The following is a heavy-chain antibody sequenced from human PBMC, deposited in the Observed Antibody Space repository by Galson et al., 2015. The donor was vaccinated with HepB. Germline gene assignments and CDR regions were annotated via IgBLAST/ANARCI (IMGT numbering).Heavy chain of an antibody. D-gene: IGHD3-3*01. J-gene: IGHJ6*02. CDR3: AKGELYDFWSGNYYGMDV. CDR1: GFTFSSYG. Sequence: SLRLSCAASGFTFSSYGMHWVRQAPGKGLEWVAVISYDGSNKYYADSVKGRFTISRDNSKNTLYLQMSSLRAEDTAVYYCAKGELYDFWSGNYYGMDVWGQGTTVTVSS. V-gene: IGHV3-30*18. CDR2: ISYDGSNK.